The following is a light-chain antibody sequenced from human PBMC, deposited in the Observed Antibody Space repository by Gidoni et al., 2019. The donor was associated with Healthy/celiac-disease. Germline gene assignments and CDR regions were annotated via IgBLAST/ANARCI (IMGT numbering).Light chain of an antibody. Sequence: SYELTHPPSVSVAPGPTASITCSGDKLEDKYACWYQQKPGQSPVLVIYQDNKSPSGIPERFSCSTSGTTATPTISVTQAIDEADYYCQSWDSIADVLFGGGTKLTVL. J-gene: IGLJ2*01. CDR2: QDN. CDR3: QSWDSIADVL. CDR1: KLEDKY. V-gene: IGLV3-1*01.